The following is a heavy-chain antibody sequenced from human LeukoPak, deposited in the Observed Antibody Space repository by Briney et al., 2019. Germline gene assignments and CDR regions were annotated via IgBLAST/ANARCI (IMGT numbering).Heavy chain of an antibody. J-gene: IGHJ3*02. CDR1: GYTFTGYY. Sequence: ASVKVSCKASGYTFTGYYMHWVRQAPGQGLEWMGWISAYNGNTNYAQKLQGRVTMTTDTSTSTAYMELRSLRSDDTAVYYCARDSSVLYSFDIWGQGTMVTVSS. V-gene: IGHV1-18*04. D-gene: IGHD2-8*01. CDR2: ISAYNGNT. CDR3: ARDSSVLYSFDI.